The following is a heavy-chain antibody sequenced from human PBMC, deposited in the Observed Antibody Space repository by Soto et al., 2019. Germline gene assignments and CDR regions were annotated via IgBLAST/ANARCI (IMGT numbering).Heavy chain of an antibody. D-gene: IGHD2-21*01. V-gene: IGHV6-1*01. Sequence: SQTLARTCVSSGYSVCSNSAACILISQSPSRGLEWLGRTYYRSKWYNDYSVSVKSRITINPAKSKNKFSLHLDSVIPEETAVYYCAGVASFRGMDVWGQGTPVTVSS. J-gene: IGHJ6*02. CDR2: TYYRSKWYN. CDR1: GYSVCSNSAA. CDR3: AGVASFRGMDV.